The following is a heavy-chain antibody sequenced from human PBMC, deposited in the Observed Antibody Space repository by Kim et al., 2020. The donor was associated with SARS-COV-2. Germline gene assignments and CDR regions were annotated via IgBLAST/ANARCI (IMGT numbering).Heavy chain of an antibody. D-gene: IGHD5-18*01. CDR2: INGNGNT. CDR3: AKDRYGSPHFEY. CDR1: GFAFAGNA. Sequence: GGSLRLSCEASGFAFAGNAMSWVRQAPGKGLEWVSVINGNGNTYYADSVKGRFTISRDNSRNTLYLQMTSPRAEDTAIYYCAKDRYGSPHFEYWGQGTLVTVSS. V-gene: IGHV3-23*01. J-gene: IGHJ4*02.